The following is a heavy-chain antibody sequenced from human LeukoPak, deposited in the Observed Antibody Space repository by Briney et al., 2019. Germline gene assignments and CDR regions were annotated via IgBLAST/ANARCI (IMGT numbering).Heavy chain of an antibody. J-gene: IGHJ4*02. Sequence: ASVKVSCKASSYTFTSYGISWVRQAPGQGLEWMGWISAYNGNTNYAQKLQGRVTMTTDTSTSTAYMELRSLRSDDTAVYYCARLPQGYYYDSSGYLDYWGQGTLVTVSS. CDR2: ISAYNGNT. V-gene: IGHV1-18*01. D-gene: IGHD3-22*01. CDR1: SYTFTSYG. CDR3: ARLPQGYYYDSSGYLDY.